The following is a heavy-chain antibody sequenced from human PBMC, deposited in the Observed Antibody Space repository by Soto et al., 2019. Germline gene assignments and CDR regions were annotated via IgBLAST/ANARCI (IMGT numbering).Heavy chain of an antibody. D-gene: IGHD3-9*01. J-gene: IGHJ4*02. CDR1: GFTFSHYW. V-gene: IGHV3-74*01. Sequence: EVQLVESGGGLVQPGGSLRLSCAASGFTFSHYWMHWVRQPSGKGLLWVSRISPDGSSTNYAGSVEGRFTVSRDNAENTLYLQLNSLSHDDTAEYYCVRGTSDWYGIDYWGQGTLVTVSS. CDR2: ISPDGSST. CDR3: VRGTSDWYGIDY.